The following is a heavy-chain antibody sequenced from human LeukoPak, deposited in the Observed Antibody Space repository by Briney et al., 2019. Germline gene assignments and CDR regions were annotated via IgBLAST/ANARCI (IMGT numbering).Heavy chain of an antibody. V-gene: IGHV4-39*01. J-gene: IGHJ2*01. Sequence: SETLSLTCTVSGGSISSSSYYWGWIRQSPGKGPEWVGSFYSSGSTYYNAALKSRVTISVDTSENQFSLRLSSVTAADTAVYYCANVIAVTGHWYFDLWGRGTLVTVSS. CDR1: GGSISSSSYY. CDR3: ANVIAVTGHWYFDL. D-gene: IGHD6-19*01. CDR2: FYSSGST.